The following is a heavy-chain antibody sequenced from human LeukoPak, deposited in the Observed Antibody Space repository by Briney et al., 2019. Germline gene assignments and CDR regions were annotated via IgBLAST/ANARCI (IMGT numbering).Heavy chain of an antibody. CDR1: VGSISSYY. J-gene: IGHJ3*02. CDR3: ATQTYYDILTGSHGAFDI. V-gene: IGHV4-59*01. D-gene: IGHD3-9*01. Sequence: PSETLSLTCTVSVGSISSYYWSWIRQPPGKGLEWIGYIHYSGSTNYNPSLKSRVTISVDTSKNQFSLKLSSVTAADTAVYYCATQTYYDILTGSHGAFDIWGQGTMVTVSS. CDR2: IHYSGST.